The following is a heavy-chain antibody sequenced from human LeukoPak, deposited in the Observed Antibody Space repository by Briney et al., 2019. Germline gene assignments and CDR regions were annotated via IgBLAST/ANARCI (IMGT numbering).Heavy chain of an antibody. CDR2: MNPNSGNT. D-gene: IGHD3-16*01. V-gene: IGHV1-8*01. J-gene: IGHJ5*02. CDR3: ARGGELLGDNWFDP. CDR1: GYTFTSYD. Sequence: ASVKVSCEASGYTFTSYDINWVRQATGQGLEWMGWMNPNSGNTGYAQKFQGRVTMTRNTSISTAYMELSSLRSEDTAVYYCARGGELLGDNWFDPWGQGTLVTVSS.